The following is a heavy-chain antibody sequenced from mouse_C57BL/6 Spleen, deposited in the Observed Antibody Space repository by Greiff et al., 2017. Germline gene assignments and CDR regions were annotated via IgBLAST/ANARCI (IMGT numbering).Heavy chain of an antibody. CDR3: AKEGYAMDY. CDR2: IWRGGST. CDR1: GFSLTSSG. V-gene: IGHV2-5*01. J-gene: IGHJ4*01. Sequence: VKLMESGPGLVQPSQSLSITCTVSGFSLTSSGVHWVRQSPGKGLEWLGVIWRGGSTDYNAAFMSRLSITKDNSKSQVFFKMNSLQADDTAIYYCAKEGYAMDYWGQGTSVTVSS.